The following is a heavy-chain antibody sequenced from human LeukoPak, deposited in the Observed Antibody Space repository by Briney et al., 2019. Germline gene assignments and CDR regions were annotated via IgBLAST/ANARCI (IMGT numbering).Heavy chain of an antibody. D-gene: IGHD2-8*02. J-gene: IGHJ6*02. CDR2: ILYDGSNK. V-gene: IGHV3-30-3*01. Sequence: GGSLRLSCAASGFTFSSYAMHWVRQAPGKGLEWVAVILYDGSNKCYADSVKGRFTISRDNSKNTLYLQMNSLGAEDTAVCYCARDLGTGLYYYYGMDVWGQGTTVTVSS. CDR3: ARDLGTGLYYYYGMDV. CDR1: GFTFSSYA.